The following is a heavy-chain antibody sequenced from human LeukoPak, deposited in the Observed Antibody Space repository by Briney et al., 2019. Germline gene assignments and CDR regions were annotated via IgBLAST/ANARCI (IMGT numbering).Heavy chain of an antibody. CDR3: AKDPLPLCGGDCYSYFDY. J-gene: IGHJ4*02. Sequence: GGSLRLSCAASGFTFSSYGMHWVRQAPGKGLEWVAVIPYDGSNKYYADSVKGRFTISRDNSKNTLYLQMNSLRAEDTAVYYCAKDPLPLCGGDCYSYFDYWGQGTLVTVSS. V-gene: IGHV3-30*18. CDR2: IPYDGSNK. D-gene: IGHD2-21*02. CDR1: GFTFSSYG.